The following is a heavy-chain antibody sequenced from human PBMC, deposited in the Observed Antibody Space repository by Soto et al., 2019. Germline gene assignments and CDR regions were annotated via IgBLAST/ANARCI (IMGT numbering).Heavy chain of an antibody. J-gene: IGHJ4*02. V-gene: IGHV1-69*08. CDR1: GGTFTNYT. CDR2: IIPILNRA. Sequence: QVQLVQSGAEVKKPGSSVRVSCKASGGTFTNYTIGWVRQAPGQGLEWMGRIIPILNRAQYAQKFQGRVTITVDKSTSTAYMDLNSLRSEDTAIYFCARDGYSGHHYGDCGQGTLVTVSS. CDR3: ARDGYSGHHYGD. D-gene: IGHD5-12*01.